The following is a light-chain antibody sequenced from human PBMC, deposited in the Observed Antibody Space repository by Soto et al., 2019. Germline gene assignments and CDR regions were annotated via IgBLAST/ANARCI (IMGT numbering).Light chain of an antibody. J-gene: IGLJ2*01. Sequence: QLVLTQPPSVSGAPGQRVTISCTGGNSNIGAGYDVHWYHQLPGTAPKLLIYGNNNRPSGVPDRFSGSKSGTSASLAITGLQAEDEGDYYCQSYDSSLSGSVFGGGTKLTVL. CDR2: GNN. V-gene: IGLV1-40*01. CDR3: QSYDSSLSGSV. CDR1: NSNIGAGYD.